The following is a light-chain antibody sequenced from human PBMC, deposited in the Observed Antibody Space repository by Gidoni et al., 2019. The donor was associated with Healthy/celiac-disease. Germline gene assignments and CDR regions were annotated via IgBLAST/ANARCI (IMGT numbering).Light chain of an antibody. J-gene: IGKJ4*01. CDR2: GAS. V-gene: IGKV3D-15*01. CDR1: QSVSSN. CDR3: QQYNNWPF. Sequence: EIVMTQSPATLSVSPGERATLSCRASQSVSSNLAWYQQKPGQAPRLLIYGASTRATGIPARFSGSGSGTEFTLTISSLQSEEFAVYYCQQYNNWPFFGGXTKVEIK.